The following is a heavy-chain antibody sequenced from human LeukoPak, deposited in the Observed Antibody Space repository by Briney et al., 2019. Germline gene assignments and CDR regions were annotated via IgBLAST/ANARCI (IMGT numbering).Heavy chain of an antibody. CDR3: ARDPQTETYFDY. V-gene: IGHV3-30*03. CDR2: ISYDGSNK. CDR1: GFTFSSYG. Sequence: GGSLRLSCAASGFTFSSYGMHWVRQAPGKGLEWVAVISYDGSNKYYADSVKGRFTISRDNAQNSLYLQMNSLRAEDTAVYYCARDPQTETYFDYWGQGTLVSVSS. D-gene: IGHD2-21*02. J-gene: IGHJ4*02.